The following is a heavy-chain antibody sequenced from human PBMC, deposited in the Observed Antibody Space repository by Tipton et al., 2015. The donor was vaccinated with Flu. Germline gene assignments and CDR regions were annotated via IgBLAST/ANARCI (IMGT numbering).Heavy chain of an antibody. CDR3: ARSIQGGAPFDY. Sequence: TLSLTCTVSSGSIRSTNYFCAWIRQPPGKRLELIGSIYPSGTTYYNPSLKSRVTISVDTSKSQFSLMLRSVTAADTAVYYCARSIQGGAPFDYWGQGTLVTVSS. CDR2: IYPSGTT. V-gene: IGHV4-39*01. J-gene: IGHJ4*02. CDR1: SGSIRSTNYF.